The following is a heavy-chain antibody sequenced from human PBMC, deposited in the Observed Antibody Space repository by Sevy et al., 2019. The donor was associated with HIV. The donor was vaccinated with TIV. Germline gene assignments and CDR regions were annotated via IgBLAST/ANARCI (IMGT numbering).Heavy chain of an antibody. J-gene: IGHJ4*02. CDR1: GFTFSSYS. CDR2: ISSSSSTI. CDR3: ASRERGGGDTALGY. Sequence: GGSLRLSCAASGFTFSSYSMNWVRQAPGKGLEWVSYISSSSSTIYYADSVKGRFTISRDNAKNSLYLQMNSLRDEDTAVYDCASRERGGGDTALGYWGQGTLVTVSS. D-gene: IGHD5-18*01. V-gene: IGHV3-48*02.